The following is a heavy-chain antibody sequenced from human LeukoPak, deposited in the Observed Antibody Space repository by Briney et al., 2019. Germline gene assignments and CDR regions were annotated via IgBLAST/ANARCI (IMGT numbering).Heavy chain of an antibody. CDR1: GASMRDHY. D-gene: IGHD6-19*01. CDR3: ATSFRSGWGFDS. Sequence: SETLSLTCAVSGASMRDHYWTWIRQPPGKGLEWIGNIYYMLNANSYNPSLKSRVSISMDTPGTQFSLKLNSVTAADTAVYYCATSFRSGWGFDSWGQGILVAVSS. V-gene: IGHV4-59*11. J-gene: IGHJ4*02. CDR2: IYYMLNA.